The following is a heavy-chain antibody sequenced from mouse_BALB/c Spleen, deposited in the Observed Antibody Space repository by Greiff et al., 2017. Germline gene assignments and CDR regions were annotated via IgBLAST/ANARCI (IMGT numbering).Heavy chain of an antibody. CDR3: ARSSPIYDGYYIDY. CDR2: INPSSGYT. Sequence: QVQLKQSAAELARPGASVKMSCKASGYTFTSYTMHWVKQRPGQGLEWIGYINPSSGYTEYNQKFKDKTTLTADKSSSTAYMQLSSLTSEDSAVYYCARSSPIYDGYYIDYWGQGTTLTVSS. CDR1: GYTFTSYT. D-gene: IGHD2-3*01. J-gene: IGHJ2*01. V-gene: IGHV1-4*02.